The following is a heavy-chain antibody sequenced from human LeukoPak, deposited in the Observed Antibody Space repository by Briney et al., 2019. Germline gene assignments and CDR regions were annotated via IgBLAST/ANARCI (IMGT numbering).Heavy chain of an antibody. CDR2: IYYSGST. CDR1: VGSISSGVYY. Sequence: SETLSLTCTVSVGSISSGVYYWSWIRQPPGKGLEWIGYIYYSGSTYYNPSLKSRVTISVDTSKNQFSLKLSSVTAADTAVYYCAREELEKGAFDIWGQGTMVTVSS. V-gene: IGHV4-30-4*01. J-gene: IGHJ3*02. D-gene: IGHD3-10*01. CDR3: AREELEKGAFDI.